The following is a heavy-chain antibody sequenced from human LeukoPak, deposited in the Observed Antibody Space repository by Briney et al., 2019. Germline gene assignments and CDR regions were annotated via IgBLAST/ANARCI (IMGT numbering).Heavy chain of an antibody. D-gene: IGHD6-13*01. CDR2: ISWNSGGI. J-gene: IGHJ4*02. Sequence: PGGSLRLSCAASGFTFDDYAMHWVRQAPGKGLEWVSGISWNSGGIGYADSVKGRFTISRDNAKNSLYLQMNSLRAEDTAVYYCARDNYVGKGQLAAQFDYWGQGTLVTVSS. V-gene: IGHV3-9*01. CDR1: GFTFDDYA. CDR3: ARDNYVGKGQLAAQFDY.